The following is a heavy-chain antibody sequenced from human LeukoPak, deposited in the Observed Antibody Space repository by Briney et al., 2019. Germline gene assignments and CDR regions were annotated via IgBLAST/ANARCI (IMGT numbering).Heavy chain of an antibody. Sequence: GGSLTLSCAASGFTFSSYAMSWVRQARGKGREWVSAISGSGGSTYYADSVKGRFTISRDNSTNTLYLQINMLRAEDTAVYYCAKDPGYCSGGSCYLGRYGMDVWGQGTTVTVSS. D-gene: IGHD2-15*01. CDR3: AKDPGYCSGGSCYLGRYGMDV. V-gene: IGHV3-23*01. J-gene: IGHJ6*02. CDR1: GFTFSSYA. CDR2: ISGSGGST.